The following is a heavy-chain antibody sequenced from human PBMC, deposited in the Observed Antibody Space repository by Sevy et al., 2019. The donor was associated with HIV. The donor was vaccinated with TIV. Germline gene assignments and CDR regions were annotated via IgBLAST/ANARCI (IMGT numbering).Heavy chain of an antibody. D-gene: IGHD6-13*01. CDR2: ISYDGSDK. Sequence: GGSLRLSCAASGFTFSSYGMHWVRQAPGKGLEWVAVISYDGSDKYYADSVKGRFTISRDSSKNTLYLQMNSLRAEDTAVYYCAKDLSSSWYSDYWGQGTLVTVSS. CDR3: AKDLSSSWYSDY. V-gene: IGHV3-30*18. CDR1: GFTFSSYG. J-gene: IGHJ4*02.